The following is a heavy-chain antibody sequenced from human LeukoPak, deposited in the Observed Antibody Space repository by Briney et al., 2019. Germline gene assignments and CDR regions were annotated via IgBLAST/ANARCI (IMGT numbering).Heavy chain of an antibody. D-gene: IGHD3-3*01. CDR1: GGSISSGSYY. Sequence: PSETLSLTCTVSGGSISSGSYYWSWIRQPAGKGLEWIGRIYTSGSTNYNPSLKSRVTISVDTSKNQFSLKLSSVTAADTAVYYCARGGITIFGVVQTYQGDYYYMDVWGKGTTVTVSS. V-gene: IGHV4-61*02. CDR3: ARGGITIFGVVQTYQGDYYYMDV. CDR2: IYTSGST. J-gene: IGHJ6*03.